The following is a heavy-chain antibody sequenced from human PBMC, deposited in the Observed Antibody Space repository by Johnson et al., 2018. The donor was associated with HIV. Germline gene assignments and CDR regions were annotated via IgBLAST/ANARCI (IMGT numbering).Heavy chain of an antibody. CDR3: ARDLPFLKSPLLDAFDI. CDR1: GFSFSNYA. V-gene: IGHV3-30*04. D-gene: IGHD3-3*02. J-gene: IGHJ3*02. CDR2: ISYDGSNK. Sequence: QVQLVESGGGVVQPGRSLRLSCAASGFSFSNYAMHWVRQAPGKGLEWVAIISYDGSNKYYADSVKGRFTISRDNAKNSLYLQMNSLRAEDTALYYCARDLPFLKSPLLDAFDIWGQGTMVTVSS.